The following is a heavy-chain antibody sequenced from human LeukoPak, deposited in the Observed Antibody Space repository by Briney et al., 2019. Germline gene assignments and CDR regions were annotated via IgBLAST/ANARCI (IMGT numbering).Heavy chain of an antibody. CDR2: FDPEDGET. CDR1: GYTLTELS. Sequence: ASVKVSCEVSGYTLTELSMHWVRQAPGKGLEWMGGFDPEDGETIYAQKFQGRVTMTEDTSTDTAYMELSSLRSEDTAVYYCATNIVGATGMGYFDYWGQGTLVTVSS. CDR3: ATNIVGATGMGYFDY. V-gene: IGHV1-24*01. D-gene: IGHD1-26*01. J-gene: IGHJ4*02.